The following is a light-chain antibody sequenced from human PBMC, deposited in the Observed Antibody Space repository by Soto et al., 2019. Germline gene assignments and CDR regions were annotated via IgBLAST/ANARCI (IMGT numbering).Light chain of an antibody. Sequence: DIVMTQSPLSLPVTPGEPASISCRSSQSLLHSNGYNYLDWFLQKPGQSPQLLIYLGSLRASGVPVRLSGSGSGTDFTLKISRVEAEHVGVYYCVQALQTLFTFGPGTTVDIK. CDR3: VQALQTLFT. J-gene: IGKJ3*01. CDR2: LGS. CDR1: QSLLHSNGYNY. V-gene: IGKV2-28*01.